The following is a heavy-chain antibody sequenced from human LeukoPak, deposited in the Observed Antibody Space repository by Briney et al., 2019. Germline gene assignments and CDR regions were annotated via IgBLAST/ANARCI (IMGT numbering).Heavy chain of an antibody. Sequence: PGRSLRLSCAASGFTFGSYGMHWVRQAPGKGLEWVALIWYDGSNKYYADSVKGRFTISRDNSKDTLYLQMNSLRAEDTAVYYCAKGSTIVVVPAAADYWGQGTLVTVSS. CDR2: IWYDGSNK. CDR1: GFTFGSYG. D-gene: IGHD2-2*01. CDR3: AKGSTIVVVPAAADY. V-gene: IGHV3-33*06. J-gene: IGHJ4*02.